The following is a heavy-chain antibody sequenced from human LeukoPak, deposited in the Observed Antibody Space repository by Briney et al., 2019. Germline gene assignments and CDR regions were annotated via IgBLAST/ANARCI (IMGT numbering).Heavy chain of an antibody. CDR2: IYYSGST. Sequence: SETLSLTCTVSGGSISSYYWSWIRQPPGKGLEWIGYIYYSGSTNYNPSLKSRVTISVDTSKNQFFLKLNPVTAADTAVYYCARDYGGNSNYYYYGMDVWGQGTTVTVSS. D-gene: IGHD4-23*01. CDR3: ARDYGGNSNYYYYGMDV. J-gene: IGHJ6*02. V-gene: IGHV4-59*01. CDR1: GGSISSYY.